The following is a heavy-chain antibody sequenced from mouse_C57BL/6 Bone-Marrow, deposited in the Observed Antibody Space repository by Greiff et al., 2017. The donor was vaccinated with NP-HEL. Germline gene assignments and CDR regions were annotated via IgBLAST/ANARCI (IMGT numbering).Heavy chain of an antibody. CDR1: GYSFTGYY. CDR3: AGSTGVSYGSCYEN. V-gene: IGHV1-42*01. D-gene: IGHD1-1*01. J-gene: IGHJ2*01. CDR2: INPSTGGT. Sequence: EVQLQQPGPELVKPGASVKLSCKASGYSFTGYYMNWVKQSPEKSLEWIGEINPSTGGTTYNQQFKAKATLTVDKSSSTAYMQLKRLTSEDSAVYYCAGSTGVSYGSCYENWGQGTTLSVTA.